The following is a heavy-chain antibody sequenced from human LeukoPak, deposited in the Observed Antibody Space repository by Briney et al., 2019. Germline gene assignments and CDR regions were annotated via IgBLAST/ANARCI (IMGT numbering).Heavy chain of an antibody. CDR1: GFTFSDYY. Sequence: GGSLRLSCAASGFTFSDYYMSWIRQAPGKGLEWVSYISSSGSTIYYADSVKGRFTISRDNAKNSLYLQMNSLRAEDTAVYYCARDEWQLVFDYYYYYYMDVWGKGTMVTVSS. J-gene: IGHJ6*03. D-gene: IGHD6-6*01. CDR2: ISSSGSTI. CDR3: ARDEWQLVFDYYYYYYMDV. V-gene: IGHV3-11*01.